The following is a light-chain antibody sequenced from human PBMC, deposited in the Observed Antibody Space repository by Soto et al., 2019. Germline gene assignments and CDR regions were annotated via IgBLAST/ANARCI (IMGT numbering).Light chain of an antibody. CDR1: QSVSRSY. Sequence: EIVLTQSPGTLSLSPGEIATLSCRARQSVSRSYLAWYQQKPGQAPRLLIYGASSRVTGIPDRFSGSGSGPDFTLTISRLEPEDFAVYYCQQYGSSLFTFGPGTKVDIK. CDR2: GAS. V-gene: IGKV3-20*01. CDR3: QQYGSSLFT. J-gene: IGKJ3*01.